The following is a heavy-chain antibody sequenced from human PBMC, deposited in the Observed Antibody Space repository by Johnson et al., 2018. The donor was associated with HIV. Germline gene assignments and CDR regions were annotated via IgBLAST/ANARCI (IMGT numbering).Heavy chain of an antibody. V-gene: IGHV3-74*01. D-gene: IGHD1-1*01. CDR2: ISSDGSST. CDR3: ARSGPNWAFDF. J-gene: IGHJ3*01. CDR1: GFTFSSYW. Sequence: VQLVESGGGLVQPGGSLKLSCAASGFTFSSYWMHWVRPAPGKGLVWVSRISSDGSSTYYADSVKGRFTTSRDNAKNTMFVQMNSLRAEEPAVYYCARSGPNWAFDFWGQGTMVTVSS.